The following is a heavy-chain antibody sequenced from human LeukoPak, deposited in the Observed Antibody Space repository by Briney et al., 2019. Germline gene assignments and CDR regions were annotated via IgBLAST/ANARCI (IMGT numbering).Heavy chain of an antibody. CDR3: AREEYSSDWYGHDS. V-gene: IGHV4-39*07. J-gene: IGHJ4*02. CDR2: IYYTGTT. D-gene: IGHD6-13*01. CDR1: GGSISNTNYY. Sequence: SSETLSLTCTVSGGSISNTNYYWAWIRQPPGRGLEWIGSIYYTGTTFDNPSLKSRVTLSVDTSKNQFSLRLTSVTAADTAFYYCAREEYSSDWYGHDSWGQGTLVTVSS.